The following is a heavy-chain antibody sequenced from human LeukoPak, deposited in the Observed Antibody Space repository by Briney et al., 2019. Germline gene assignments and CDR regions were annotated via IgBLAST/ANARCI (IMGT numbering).Heavy chain of an antibody. Sequence: ASVKVSCKASGYTFTVYYMHWVRQAPGQGLEWMGRIYPDSGDTNYAQEFQGRVTMTRDTSISTAYMELSSLTSDDTAVYYCARFSHYSSSSGGAYWGQGTLVTVSS. J-gene: IGHJ4*02. D-gene: IGHD6-6*01. CDR3: ARFSHYSSSSGGAY. V-gene: IGHV1-2*06. CDR1: GYTFTVYY. CDR2: IYPDSGDT.